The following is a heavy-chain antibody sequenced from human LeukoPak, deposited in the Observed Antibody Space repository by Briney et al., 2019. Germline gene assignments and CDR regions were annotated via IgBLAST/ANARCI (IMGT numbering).Heavy chain of an antibody. V-gene: IGHV3-30*02. CDR2: IRYDGSYK. D-gene: IGHD2-8*02. Sequence: GGALSLSCAASGFTFSSYGMYWVRQAPGKGLEWVAFIRYDGSYKYYADSVKGRFTISRDNSKNTLYLQMNSLRAEDTAIYYCATYGQVLLPFECWGQGTLVTVS. CDR1: GFTFSSYG. CDR3: ATYGQVLLPFEC. J-gene: IGHJ4*02.